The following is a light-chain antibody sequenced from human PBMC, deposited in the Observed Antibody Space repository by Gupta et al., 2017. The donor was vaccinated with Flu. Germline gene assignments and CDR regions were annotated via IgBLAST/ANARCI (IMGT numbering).Light chain of an antibody. CDR2: GAS. V-gene: IGKV3-20*01. Sequence: EIVLTQSPGTLSLSPGERATLSCRASQSISRSYLAWYQQTPGQAPRLLIYGASSSATGIPDRFSGSGSGTDFTLTISRLEPEDFAVYYCQQDGNSPFTFGHGTKVDIK. J-gene: IGKJ3*01. CDR1: QSISRSY. CDR3: QQDGNSPFT.